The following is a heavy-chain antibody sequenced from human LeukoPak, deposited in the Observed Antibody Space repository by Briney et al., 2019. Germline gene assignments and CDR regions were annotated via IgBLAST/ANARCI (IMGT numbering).Heavy chain of an antibody. V-gene: IGHV1-2*02. D-gene: IGHD2-15*01. J-gene: IGHJ4*02. Sequence: ASVKVSCKASGCTFTGYYMHWVRQAPGQGLEWMGWINPNSGGTNYAQKFQGRVTMTRDTSISTAYMELSRLRSDDTAVYYCARVPYCSGGSCYSYFDYWGQGTLVTVSS. CDR3: ARVPYCSGGSCYSYFDY. CDR1: GCTFTGYY. CDR2: INPNSGGT.